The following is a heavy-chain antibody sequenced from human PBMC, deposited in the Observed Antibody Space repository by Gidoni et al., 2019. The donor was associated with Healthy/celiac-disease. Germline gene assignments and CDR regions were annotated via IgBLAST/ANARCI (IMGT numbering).Heavy chain of an antibody. CDR1: GLTFSSYW. Sequence: EVQLVESGGGLVQPGGPLRLSGAASGLTFSSYWLSWVRQAPGTGLGCVANIKPDGSEKYYVDSVKGRFTISRDNAKNSLYLQMNSLRAEDTAVYYCASSGFGSYYDFWSGYDSPPDYWGQGTLVTVSS. J-gene: IGHJ4*02. CDR3: ASSGFGSYYDFWSGYDSPPDY. CDR2: IKPDGSEK. D-gene: IGHD3-3*01. V-gene: IGHV3-7*01.